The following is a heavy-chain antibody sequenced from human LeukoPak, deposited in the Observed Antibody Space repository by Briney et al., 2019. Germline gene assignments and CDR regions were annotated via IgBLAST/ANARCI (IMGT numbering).Heavy chain of an antibody. CDR1: IHILIICY. D-gene: IGHD2-15*01. Sequence: GGSQRLPCRPWIHILIICYILGPRQAPGKGLAWVGRIKSKTDGGTTDYAAPVKGRFTISRDDSKNTLNLQMNSLKPEDTAVYYTTTEPLVVSDSMDCWGQGTLVTVSS. J-gene: IGHJ4*02. CDR3: TTEPLVVSDSMDC. V-gene: IGHV3-15*01. CDR2: IKSKTDGGTT.